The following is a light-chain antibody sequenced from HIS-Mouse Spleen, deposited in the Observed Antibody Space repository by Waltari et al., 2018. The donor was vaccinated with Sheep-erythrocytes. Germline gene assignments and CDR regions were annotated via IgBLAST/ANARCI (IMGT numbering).Light chain of an antibody. CDR1: SSDVGGYNY. CDR2: DVS. Sequence: QSALTQPRSVSGSPGQSVTISCTGTSSDVGGYNYVSWYHQHPGKAPKLMIYDVSKRPSGVPDRFSGSKSGNTASLTISGLEAEDEADYYCSSYAGSNNWVFGGGTKLTVL. V-gene: IGLV2-11*01. CDR3: SSYAGSNNWV. J-gene: IGLJ3*02.